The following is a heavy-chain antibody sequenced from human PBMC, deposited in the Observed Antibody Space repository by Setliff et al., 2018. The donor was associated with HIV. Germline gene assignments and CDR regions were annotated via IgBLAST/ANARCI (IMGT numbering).Heavy chain of an antibody. CDR3: ARDQRLSY. CDR2: IYYSGST. CDR1: GGSMNIHY. J-gene: IGHJ4*02. V-gene: IGHV4-59*11. Sequence: TLSLTCTVSGGSMNIHYWSWIRQPPGKGLEWIGSIYYSGSTNYNPSLKSRVTISVDTSKNQFSLKLSSVTAADTAVYYCARDQRLSYWGQGTLVTVSS.